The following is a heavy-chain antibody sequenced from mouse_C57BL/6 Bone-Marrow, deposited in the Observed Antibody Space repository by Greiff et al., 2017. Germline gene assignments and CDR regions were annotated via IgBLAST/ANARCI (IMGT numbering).Heavy chain of an antibody. J-gene: IGHJ4*01. V-gene: IGHV5-17*01. CDR1: GFTFSDYG. Sequence: EVKLVESGGGLVKPGGSLKLSCAASGFTFSDYGMHWVRQAPEKGLEWVAYLSSGSSTIYYADTVKGRFTISRDNAKNTLFLQMTSLRSEDTAMYYCAKHWEGYAMDYWGQGTSVTVSS. CDR3: AKHWEGYAMDY. CDR2: LSSGSSTI. D-gene: IGHD4-1*01.